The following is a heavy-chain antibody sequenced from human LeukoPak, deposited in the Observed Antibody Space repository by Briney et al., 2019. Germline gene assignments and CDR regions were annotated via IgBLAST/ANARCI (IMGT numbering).Heavy chain of an antibody. CDR1: GGSISSISYY. J-gene: IGHJ5*02. Sequence: PSETLSLTCTVSGGSISSISYYWGWIRQPPGKGLEWIGSMYHNGSTYYNPSLKSRVTISVATSKNQFSLKLTSVTAADTAVYYCARHPSGRMWLQQGGWFDPWGQGTLVTVSS. CDR3: ARHPSGRMWLQQGGWFDP. V-gene: IGHV4-39*01. D-gene: IGHD5-24*01. CDR2: MYHNGST.